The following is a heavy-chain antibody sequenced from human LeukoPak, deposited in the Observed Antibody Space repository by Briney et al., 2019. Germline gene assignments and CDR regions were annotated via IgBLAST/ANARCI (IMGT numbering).Heavy chain of an antibody. V-gene: IGHV4-59*11. Sequence: PSETLSLTCTVSGGSISPHYWTWIRQTPGKGLEWIGYVYYNGLTSYNASLRSRLILSVDTARNQFSLKLSSVTAADTAVYYCARVPLTTGEESWFDPWGQGTLVTVSS. CDR1: GGSISPHY. CDR3: ARVPLTTGEESWFDP. D-gene: IGHD4-11*01. CDR2: VYYNGLT. J-gene: IGHJ5*02.